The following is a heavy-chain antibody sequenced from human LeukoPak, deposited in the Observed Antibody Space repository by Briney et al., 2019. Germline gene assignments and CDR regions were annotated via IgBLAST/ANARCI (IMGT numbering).Heavy chain of an antibody. J-gene: IGHJ6*02. CDR2: ISSSSSYI. Sequence: PGGSLRLSCAASGFIFSSYSMNWVRQAPGKGLEWVSSISSSSSYIYYADSVKGRFTISRDNAKNSLYLQMNSLRAEDTAVYYCARDLIYGGYSGYYGMDVWGQGTTVTVSS. CDR1: GFIFSSYS. D-gene: IGHD4-23*01. V-gene: IGHV3-21*01. CDR3: ARDLIYGGYSGYYGMDV.